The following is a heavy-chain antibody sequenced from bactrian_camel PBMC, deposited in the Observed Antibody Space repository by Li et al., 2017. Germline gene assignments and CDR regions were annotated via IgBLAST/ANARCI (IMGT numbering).Heavy chain of an antibody. CDR1: GYQWSGNS. CDR2: IYTGVGNT. D-gene: IGHD2*01. V-gene: IGHV3S54*01. Sequence: HVQLVESGGGSVPPGGSLRLSCTASGYQWSGNSMGWFRQAPGKEREGAAAIYTGVGNTYYADSVKGRFTISKDMDKNTLYLQMNNLKSEDTALYYCAT.